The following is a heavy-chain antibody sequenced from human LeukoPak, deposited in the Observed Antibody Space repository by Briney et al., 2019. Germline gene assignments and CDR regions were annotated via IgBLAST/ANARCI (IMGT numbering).Heavy chain of an antibody. D-gene: IGHD3-16*01. CDR1: GFTFSDYF. J-gene: IGHJ4*02. CDR2: VSQDEKTK. Sequence: GGSLRLSCAASGFTFSDYFMHWVRQVPGKGLEWVASVSQDEKTKLYVDSVKGRFTISRDNSRNTLYLQVNSLRGEDTAVHFCAKDVPASWAPDYWGQGTLVTVSS. CDR3: AKDVPASWAPDY. V-gene: IGHV3-30*18.